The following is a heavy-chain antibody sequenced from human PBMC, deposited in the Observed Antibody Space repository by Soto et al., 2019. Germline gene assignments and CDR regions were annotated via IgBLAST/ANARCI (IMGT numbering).Heavy chain of an antibody. Sequence: GGSLRLSCAASGFTFISYGMHWVRQAPGKGLEWVAVIWYDGSNKYYADSVKGRFTISRDNSKNTLYLQMNSLRAEDTAVYYCARAHCSSTSCYTYYDYWGQGTLVTVSS. D-gene: IGHD2-2*02. J-gene: IGHJ4*02. CDR1: GFTFISYG. V-gene: IGHV3-33*01. CDR2: IWYDGSNK. CDR3: ARAHCSSTSCYTYYDY.